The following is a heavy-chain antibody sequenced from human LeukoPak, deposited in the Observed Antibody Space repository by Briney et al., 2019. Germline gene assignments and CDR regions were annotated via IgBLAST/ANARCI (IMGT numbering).Heavy chain of an antibody. D-gene: IGHD1-26*01. V-gene: IGHV3-7*01. CDR1: GSTFSSYW. CDR3: ARDQGEEWGLLDYFDY. Sequence: GGSLRLSCAASGSTFSSYWMSWVRQAPGKGLEWVANIKQDGSEKYYVDSVKGRFTISRDNAKDSLYLQMNSLRAEDTAAYYCARDQGEEWGLLDYFDYWGQGTLVTVSS. J-gene: IGHJ4*02. CDR2: IKQDGSEK.